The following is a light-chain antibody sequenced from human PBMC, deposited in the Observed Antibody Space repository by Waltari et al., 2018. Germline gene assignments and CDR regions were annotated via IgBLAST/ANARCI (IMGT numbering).Light chain of an antibody. V-gene: IGKV3-20*01. Sequence: EIVLTQSPGTLSLSPGERATLSCRASQSVARALAWYQRKPGQPPRLLIYNTYTRATGVPYSFSGGGSGTDFSLTISRLEPEDFAVYYCQNYVRLPATFGQGTKVEIK. CDR1: QSVARA. CDR3: QNYVRLPAT. CDR2: NTY. J-gene: IGKJ1*01.